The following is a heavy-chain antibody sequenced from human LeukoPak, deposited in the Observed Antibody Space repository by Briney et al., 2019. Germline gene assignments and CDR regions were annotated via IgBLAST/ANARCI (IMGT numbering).Heavy chain of an antibody. CDR1: GGSINSYY. CDR3: ARGHDYGDPPPLDY. V-gene: IGHV4-59*01. J-gene: IGHJ4*02. CDR2: IYYSGST. D-gene: IGHD4-17*01. Sequence: PSETLSLTCTLSGGSINSYYWSWIRQPPGKGLEWIGYIYYSGSTKYNPSLKSRVTISVDTSKNQFSLKLSSVTAADTAVYYCARGHDYGDPPPLDYWGQGTLVTVSS.